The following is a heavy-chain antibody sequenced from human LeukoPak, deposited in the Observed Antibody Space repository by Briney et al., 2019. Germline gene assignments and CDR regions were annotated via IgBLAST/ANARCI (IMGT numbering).Heavy chain of an antibody. CDR2: INPNSGGT. CDR3: ARERLEQWLHPPNDY. Sequence: ASVKVSCKASGYTFTGYYMHWVRQAPGQGLEWMGRINPNSGGTNYAQKFQGRVTMTRDTSISTAYMELSRLRSDDTAVYYCARERLEQWLHPPNDYWGQGTLVTVSS. V-gene: IGHV1-2*06. D-gene: IGHD6-19*01. CDR1: GYTFTGYY. J-gene: IGHJ4*02.